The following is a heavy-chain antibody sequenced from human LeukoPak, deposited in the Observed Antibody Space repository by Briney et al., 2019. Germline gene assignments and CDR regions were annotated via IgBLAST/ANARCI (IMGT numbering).Heavy chain of an antibody. V-gene: IGHV3-7*03. CDR1: GFTHSSYW. Sequence: GGSLRLSCAASGFTHSSYWMSWVRQAPGKGLEWVANINQDGSEKYYVDSVRGRFTISRDNAKNSLYLQMNSLRAEDTAVYYCAIGYSSGLFDYWGQGTLVTVSS. D-gene: IGHD6-25*01. J-gene: IGHJ4*02. CDR3: AIGYSSGLFDY. CDR2: INQDGSEK.